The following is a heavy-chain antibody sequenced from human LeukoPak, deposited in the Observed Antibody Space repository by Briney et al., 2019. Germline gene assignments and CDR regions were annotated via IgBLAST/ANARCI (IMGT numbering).Heavy chain of an antibody. V-gene: IGHV1-2*06. CDR2: IIPNSGDT. CDR1: GFTFTGYY. J-gene: IGHJ4*02. CDR3: ARAIRTELFDY. Sequence: ASVKVSCKTSGFTFTGYYMHWVRQAPGQGPEWMGRIIPNSGDTDCAKRFQGRVTMTRDTSISTVYMELSSLGADDTAIYYCARAIRTELFDYWGQGTLLTVSS. D-gene: IGHD3/OR15-3a*01.